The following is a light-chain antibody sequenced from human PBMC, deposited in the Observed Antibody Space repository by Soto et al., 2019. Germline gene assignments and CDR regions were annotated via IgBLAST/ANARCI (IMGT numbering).Light chain of an antibody. CDR3: SSFTDTGTVM. Sequence: QPVLTQPASVSGSPGQSFTIPCTGSSSDVGAYHSVSWYQQHPGKAPKLIIFDVSNRPSGVSNRFSGSKSGNTASLTISGLQAEDEADYYCSSFTDTGTVMFGGGTKVTVL. CDR2: DVS. V-gene: IGLV2-14*03. J-gene: IGLJ3*02. CDR1: SSDVGAYHS.